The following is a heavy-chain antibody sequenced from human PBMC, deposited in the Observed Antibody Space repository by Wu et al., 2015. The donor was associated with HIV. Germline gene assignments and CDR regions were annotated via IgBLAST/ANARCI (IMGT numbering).Heavy chain of an antibody. CDR2: INPTTGDT. J-gene: IGHJ4*02. V-gene: IGHV1-2*02. CDR1: GYSFTGYY. D-gene: IGHD4-11*01. Sequence: QLRLVQSGAEVKKPGASVKVSCKASGYSFTGYYTHWVRQAPGQGLEWMGWINPTTGDTKYAQKFEGRVIMTKDTSIGTAYMELRTLKSDDTGVYYCARSTVITDYCDSWGPGTLVTVSS. CDR3: ARSTVITDYCDS.